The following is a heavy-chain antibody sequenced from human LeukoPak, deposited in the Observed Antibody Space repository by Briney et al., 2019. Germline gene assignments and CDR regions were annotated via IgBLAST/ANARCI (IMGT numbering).Heavy chain of an antibody. V-gene: IGHV3-21*01. CDR2: INTLSNDI. Sequence: GGSLRLSCAASGFKFSGYTMNWVRQAPGKGLEWVSSINTLSNDIYYADSVKGRFTISRDNAKNSLFLQMNSLRIEDTAVYFCARDTPILGYCSSTSCRSDWGQGTLVTVSS. J-gene: IGHJ4*02. CDR3: ARDTPILGYCSSTSCRSD. CDR1: GFKFSGYT. D-gene: IGHD2-2*01.